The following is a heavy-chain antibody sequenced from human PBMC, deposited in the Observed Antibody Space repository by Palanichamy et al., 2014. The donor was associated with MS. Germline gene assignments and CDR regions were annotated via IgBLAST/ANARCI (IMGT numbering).Heavy chain of an antibody. D-gene: IGHD3-3*01. V-gene: IGHV3-30-3*01. CDR1: DSLQQLC. CDR2: ISYDGSNK. Sequence: QVQLVESGGGVVQPGRSLRLSCAALDSLQQLCYALGPPGSRQGAGVVAVISYDGSNKYYADSVKGRFTISRDNSKNTLYLQMNSLRAEDTAVYYCARPMAFGWSGYSYYYYMDVWGKGTTVTVSS. CDR3: ARPMAFGWSGYSYYYYMDV. J-gene: IGHJ6*03.